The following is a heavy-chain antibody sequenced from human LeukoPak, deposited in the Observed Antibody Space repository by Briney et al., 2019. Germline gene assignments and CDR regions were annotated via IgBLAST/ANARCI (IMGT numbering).Heavy chain of an antibody. J-gene: IGHJ4*02. CDR3: AKSRGYSYGYGDY. CDR2: ISGDGDST. V-gene: IGHV3-43*02. CDR1: GFKFNDSD. D-gene: IGHD5-18*01. Sequence: GGSLRLSCAASGFKFNDSDMHWVRQAPGKGLEWVSLISGDGDSTYYADSVKGRFTISRDNSKNSLYLQMNSLRTEDTALYYCAKSRGYSYGYGDYWGQGTLVTVSS.